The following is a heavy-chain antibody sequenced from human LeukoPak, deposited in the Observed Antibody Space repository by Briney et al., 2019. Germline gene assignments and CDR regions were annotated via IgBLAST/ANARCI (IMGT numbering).Heavy chain of an antibody. Sequence: SETLSLTCTVSGGSIRSGSYYWSWIRQPAGKGLEWIGRIYTSGSTNYNPSLKSRVTISVDTSKNQFSLKLSSVTAADTAVYYCARGVSNCSGGSCYSFEYWGQGTLVTASS. CDR3: ARGVSNCSGGSCYSFEY. V-gene: IGHV4-61*02. CDR2: IYTSGST. CDR1: GGSIRSGSYY. D-gene: IGHD2-15*01. J-gene: IGHJ4*02.